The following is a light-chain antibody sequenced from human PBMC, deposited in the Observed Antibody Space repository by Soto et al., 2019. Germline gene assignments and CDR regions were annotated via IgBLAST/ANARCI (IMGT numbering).Light chain of an antibody. CDR3: QVCDSDSDHVV. CDR1: NIGGKS. Sequence: SYELTQSPSVSVAPGQTAKITCGGNNIGGKSVHWYQQKPGQAPLLVVYDDNDRPSGIPERFSGSIAGRTAVLTVSRVEAGYEAVYYCQVCDSDSDHVVFCGVPELTVL. CDR2: DDN. V-gene: IGLV3-21*02. J-gene: IGLJ2*01.